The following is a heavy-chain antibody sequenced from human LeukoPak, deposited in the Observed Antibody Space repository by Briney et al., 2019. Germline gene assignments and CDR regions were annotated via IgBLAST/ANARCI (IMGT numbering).Heavy chain of an antibody. D-gene: IGHD3-10*01. CDR1: GYTFSSYA. Sequence: QPGGSLRLSCAASGYTFSSYAMSWVRQAPGKGLEWVSAISGSGGSTYYADSVKGRFTISRDNSKNTLYLQMNSLRAEDTAVYYCATSLMVRQTGDYYMGVWGKGTTVTVSS. V-gene: IGHV3-23*01. CDR2: ISGSGGST. CDR3: ATSLMVRQTGDYYMGV. J-gene: IGHJ6*03.